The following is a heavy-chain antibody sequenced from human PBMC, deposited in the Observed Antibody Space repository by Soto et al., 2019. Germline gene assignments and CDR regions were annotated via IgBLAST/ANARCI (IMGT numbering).Heavy chain of an antibody. V-gene: IGHV4-59*01. J-gene: IGHJ3*02. CDR1: GCSISNYY. CDR3: ARAGGYYDSSGYSDDAFDI. Sequence: SETLSLTCTASGCSISNYYWSWIRQPPGKVLEWIGYIYYSGSTNYNPSLKSRVTISVDTSKNQFSLKLSSVTAADTAVYYCARAGGYYDSSGYSDDAFDIWGQGTMVTVS. D-gene: IGHD3-22*01. CDR2: IYYSGST.